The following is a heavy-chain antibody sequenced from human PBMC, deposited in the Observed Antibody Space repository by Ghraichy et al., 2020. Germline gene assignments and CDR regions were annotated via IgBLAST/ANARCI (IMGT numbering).Heavy chain of an antibody. CDR3: ARDGGGSSGWYADVFDI. CDR1: GYTFTSYG. V-gene: IGHV1-18*01. D-gene: IGHD6-19*01. Sequence: ASVKVSCKASGYTFTSYGISWVRQAPGQGLEWMGWISAYNGNTNYTQNLQGKVTMTTDTSTSTAYMELRSLISDDTAVYYCARDGGGSSGWYADVFDIWGQGTMVTVSS. CDR2: ISAYNGNT. J-gene: IGHJ3*02.